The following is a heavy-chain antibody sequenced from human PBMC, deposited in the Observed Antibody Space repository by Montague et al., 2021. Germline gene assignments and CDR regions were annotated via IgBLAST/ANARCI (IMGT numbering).Heavy chain of an antibody. J-gene: IGHJ4*02. CDR1: SGSISSFS. CDR2: LYDSGDT. CDR3: ARRGRTMVRYHFDY. V-gene: IGHV4-59*03. D-gene: IGHD1/OR15-1a*01. Sequence: SETLSLTCIVSSGSISSFSWAWIRQAPGKALEWIGHLYDSGDTYYNPSLHSRLTFSLDTSRNQFSLRLTSVTAADTAVYYCARRGRTMVRYHFDYWGQGTLVTVSS.